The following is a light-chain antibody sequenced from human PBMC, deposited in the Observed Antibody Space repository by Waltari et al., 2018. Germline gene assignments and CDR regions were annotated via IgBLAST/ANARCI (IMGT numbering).Light chain of an antibody. Sequence: DIQMTQSPTSVSASVGDRVTITCRASQDISIWVAWYQQQPGKAPNLLIYDASTLQPGVPSRFSGRGSGTDFTLTISSLQPDDFATYYCQQYNSYSYTFGQGTKLEIK. V-gene: IGKV1D-16*01. CDR3: QQYNSYSYT. CDR1: QDISIW. CDR2: DAS. J-gene: IGKJ2*01.